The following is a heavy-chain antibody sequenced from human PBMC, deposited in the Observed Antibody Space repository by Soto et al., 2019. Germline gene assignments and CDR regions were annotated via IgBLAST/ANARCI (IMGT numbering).Heavy chain of an antibody. V-gene: IGHV1-69*06. CDR2: IIPIFGTA. CDR1: EGTFSSYA. J-gene: IGHJ4*02. Sequence: SVKVSCKASEGTFSSYAISWVRQAPGRGLEWMGGIIPIFGTANYAQKFQGRVTITADKSTSTAYMELSSLRSEDTAVYYCARAAQRYYYDSSGSDYWGQGTLVTVSS. CDR3: ARAAQRYYYDSSGSDY. D-gene: IGHD3-22*01.